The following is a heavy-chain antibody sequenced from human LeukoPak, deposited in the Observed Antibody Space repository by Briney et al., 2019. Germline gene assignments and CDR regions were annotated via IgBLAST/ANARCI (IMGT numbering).Heavy chain of an antibody. V-gene: IGHV3-48*03. CDR1: GFTFSSYE. CDR3: ASQLRSGYYYYYGMDV. J-gene: IGHJ6*04. CDR2: ISSSGSTI. D-gene: IGHD6-19*01. Sequence: GRSLRLSCAASGFTFSSYEMNWVRQAPGKGLEWVSYISSSGSTIYYADSVKGRFTISRDNAKNSLYLQMNSLRAEDTAVYYYASQLRSGYYYYYGMDVWGKGTTVTVSS.